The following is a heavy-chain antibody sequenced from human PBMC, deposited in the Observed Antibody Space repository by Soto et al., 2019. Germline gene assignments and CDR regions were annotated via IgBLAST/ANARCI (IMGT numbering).Heavy chain of an antibody. CDR2: IYYSGST. V-gene: IGHV4-39*01. CDR3: ARHVRGSGSYGEYCSGGSCYRYYFDY. D-gene: IGHD2-15*01. Sequence: QLQLQESGPGLVKPSETLSLTCTVSGGSISSSSYYWGWIRQPPGKGLEWIGSIYYSGSTYYNPSLKSRVTISVDTSKNQFSLKLSSVTAADTAVYYCARHVRGSGSYGEYCSGGSCYRYYFDYWGQGTLVTVSS. J-gene: IGHJ4*02. CDR1: GGSISSSSYY.